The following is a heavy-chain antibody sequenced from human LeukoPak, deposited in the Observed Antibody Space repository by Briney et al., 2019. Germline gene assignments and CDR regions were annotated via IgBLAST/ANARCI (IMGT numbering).Heavy chain of an antibody. D-gene: IGHD6-25*01. Sequence: SETLSLTCTVSGASVSTSYWSWIRQPPGKGLEWIAYIHNSGSINYNPSLKSRVTISVDTSKNQFSLKLSSVTAADTAVYYCARHPASYFDYWGQGTLVTVSS. CDR2: IHNSGSI. V-gene: IGHV4-59*08. CDR3: ARHPASYFDY. J-gene: IGHJ4*02. CDR1: GASVSTSY.